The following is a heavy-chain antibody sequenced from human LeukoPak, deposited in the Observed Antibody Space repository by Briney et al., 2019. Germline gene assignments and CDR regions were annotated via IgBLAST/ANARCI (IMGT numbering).Heavy chain of an antibody. CDR3: ARGKWFGELLSAPPDY. CDR1: GYTFTGYY. V-gene: IGHV1-2*02. Sequence: ASVKVSCKASGYTFTGYYVHWVRQAPGQGLEWMGWINPNSGGTNYAQKFQGRVTMTGDTSISTAYMELSRLRSDDTAVYYCARGKWFGELLSAPPDYWGQGTLVTVSS. CDR2: INPNSGGT. D-gene: IGHD3-10*01. J-gene: IGHJ4*02.